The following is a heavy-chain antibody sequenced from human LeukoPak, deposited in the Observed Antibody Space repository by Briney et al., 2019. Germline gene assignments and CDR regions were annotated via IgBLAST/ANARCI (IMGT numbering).Heavy chain of an antibody. CDR2: ISWNSGSI. D-gene: IGHD6-13*01. J-gene: IGHJ4*02. CDR3: AKDILSAAAGTSFDY. V-gene: IGHV3-9*01. Sequence: GGSLRLSCAASGFTFDDYAMHWVRQAPGKGLEWVSGISWNSGSIGYADSVKGRFTISRDNAKNSLYLQMNSLRAEDTALYYCAKDILSAAAGTSFDYWGQGTLVTVSS. CDR1: GFTFDDYA.